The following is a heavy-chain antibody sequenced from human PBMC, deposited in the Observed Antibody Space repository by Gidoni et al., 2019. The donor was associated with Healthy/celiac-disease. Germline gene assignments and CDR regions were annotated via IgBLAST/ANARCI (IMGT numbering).Heavy chain of an antibody. CDR2: KKQDGSEK. CDR3: ARDRVAGMPFDY. V-gene: IGHV3-7*01. D-gene: IGHD6-19*01. CDR1: GFTFSSYW. J-gene: IGHJ4*02. Sequence: EVQLVESGGGLVQPGGSLRLSCPASGFTFSSYWMGWVRQAPGRGLEWVANKKQDGSEKYYVDSVKGRFTISGDNAKNSLYLQMNSLRAEDTAVYYCARDRVAGMPFDYWGQGTLVTVSS.